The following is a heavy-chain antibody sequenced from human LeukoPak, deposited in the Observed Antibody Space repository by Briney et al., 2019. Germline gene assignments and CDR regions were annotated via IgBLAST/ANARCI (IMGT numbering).Heavy chain of an antibody. D-gene: IGHD2/OR15-2a*01. CDR3: ARVGERNNY. CDR1: GFTFSSYE. J-gene: IGHJ4*02. V-gene: IGHV3-48*03. CDR2: ISSSGNTI. Sequence: GGSLRLSCGASGFTFSSYEMNWVRQAPGKGLEWVSYISSSGNTIYYADSVKGRFTISRDNSKNTLYLQMNSLRAEDTAVYYCARVGERNNYWGQGTLVTVSS.